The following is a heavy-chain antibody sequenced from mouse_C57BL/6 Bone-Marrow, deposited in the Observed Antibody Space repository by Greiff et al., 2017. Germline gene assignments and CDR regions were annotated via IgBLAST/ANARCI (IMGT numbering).Heavy chain of an antibody. D-gene: IGHD4-1*01. CDR3: ARRIGTGVFAY. J-gene: IGHJ3*01. CDR1: GYAFSSSW. Sequence: LVKPGASVKISCKASGYAFSSSWMNWVKQRPGKGLEWIGRIYPGDGDTNYNGKFKGKATLTADKSSSTAYMQLSSLTSEDSAVYFCARRIGTGVFAYWGQGTLVTVSA. CDR2: IYPGDGDT. V-gene: IGHV1-82*01.